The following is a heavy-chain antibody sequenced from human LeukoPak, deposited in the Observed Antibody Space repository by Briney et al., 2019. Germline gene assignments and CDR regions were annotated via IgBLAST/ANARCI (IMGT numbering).Heavy chain of an antibody. V-gene: IGHV3-7*01. Sequence: GGSLRLSCAASGFTFSSYWMSWVRQAPGKGLGWAANIKQDGSERHYVDSVKGRFTISRDNAKNSLYLQMNSLRAEDTAVYYCARAYSRGDYWGQGTLVTVSS. CDR3: ARAYSRGDY. J-gene: IGHJ4*02. CDR1: GFTFSSYW. D-gene: IGHD2-15*01. CDR2: IKQDGSER.